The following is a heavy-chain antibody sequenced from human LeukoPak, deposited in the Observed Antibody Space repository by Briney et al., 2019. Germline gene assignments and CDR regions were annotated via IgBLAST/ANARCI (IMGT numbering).Heavy chain of an antibody. CDR3: ARYSAAAGTVFDY. J-gene: IGHJ4*02. D-gene: IGHD6-13*01. Sequence: SVKVSCKASGGTFSSYAISWVRQAPGQGLEWMGRIIPIFGTANYAQKFQGRVTITTDESTSTAYMELSSLRSEDTAVYYCARYSAAAGTVFDYWGQGTLVTVSS. CDR1: GGTFSSYA. CDR2: IIPIFGTA. V-gene: IGHV1-69*05.